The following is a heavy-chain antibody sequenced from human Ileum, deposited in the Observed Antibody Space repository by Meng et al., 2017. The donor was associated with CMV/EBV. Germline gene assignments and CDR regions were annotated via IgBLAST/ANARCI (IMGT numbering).Heavy chain of an antibody. Sequence: QSQLEESDPGMLMPSETLSLTGNVSGGSISSSSYYWGRIRQPPGKGLEWIGSNYYRGNTYYNPSLKSRVTISVDTSKNQFSLKVNSVTAADTAMYYCAREVGNRDGYNLWGQGILVTVSS. D-gene: IGHD5-24*01. V-gene: IGHV4-39*07. J-gene: IGHJ4*02. CDR3: AREVGNRDGYNL. CDR1: GGSISSSSYY. CDR2: NYYRGNT.